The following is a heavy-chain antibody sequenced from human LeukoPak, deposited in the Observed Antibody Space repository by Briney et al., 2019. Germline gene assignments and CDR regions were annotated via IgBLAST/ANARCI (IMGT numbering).Heavy chain of an antibody. Sequence: HGESLKISCQGSEYGFATYWIAWLRQMPGKGLEWMGIIYPSDSDTRYSPSFQGQVTISADKSIKTAYLQWSSLKASDTAMYYCARPLQGIVGATGFDYWGQGTLVTVSS. CDR3: ARPLQGIVGATGFDY. CDR1: EYGFATYW. CDR2: IYPSDSDT. J-gene: IGHJ4*02. V-gene: IGHV5-51*01. D-gene: IGHD1-26*01.